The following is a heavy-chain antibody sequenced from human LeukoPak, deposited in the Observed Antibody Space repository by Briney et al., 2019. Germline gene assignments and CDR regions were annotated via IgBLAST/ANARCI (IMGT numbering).Heavy chain of an antibody. Sequence: ASVKVSCKASGYTFTTYNINWVRQAPGQGLEWMGWINPNSGGTNYAQKFQGRVTITRDTSISTAYMELSRLRSDDTAVYYCATSRGYCSSTSCRDDYYFDYWGQGTLVTVSS. V-gene: IGHV1-2*02. D-gene: IGHD2-2*01. CDR1: GYTFTTYN. J-gene: IGHJ4*02. CDR2: INPNSGGT. CDR3: ATSRGYCSSTSCRDDYYFDY.